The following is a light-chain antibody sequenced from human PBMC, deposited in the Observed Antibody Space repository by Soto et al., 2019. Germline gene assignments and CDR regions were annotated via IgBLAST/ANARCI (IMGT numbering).Light chain of an antibody. CDR1: QGIAPY. CDR2: ATS. CDR3: QKYNNAPLT. V-gene: IGKV1-27*01. J-gene: IGKJ4*01. Sequence: DVQMTQSPLSLSAFVEDRVTNTCRASQGIAPYLAWFQQKPGKVPKLLIYATSTLQSGVPSRFSGSGFGTDFTLIINSLQTEDVGTYYCQKYNNAPLTFGGGTKV.